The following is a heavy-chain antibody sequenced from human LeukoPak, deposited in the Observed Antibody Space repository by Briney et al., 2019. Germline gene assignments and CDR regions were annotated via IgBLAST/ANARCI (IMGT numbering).Heavy chain of an antibody. Sequence: PGGSLRLSCAASGFTFSTYGMNWVCQAPGKGLEWVAFIRYDESNKSYADSVKGRFTISRDNSKNTLYLQMNSLRAEDTAVYYCAREGLNNYYGSGSYAANWFDPWGQGTLVTVSS. CDR2: IRYDESNK. CDR3: AREGLNNYYGSGSYAANWFDP. CDR1: GFTFSTYG. V-gene: IGHV3-30*02. J-gene: IGHJ5*02. D-gene: IGHD3-10*01.